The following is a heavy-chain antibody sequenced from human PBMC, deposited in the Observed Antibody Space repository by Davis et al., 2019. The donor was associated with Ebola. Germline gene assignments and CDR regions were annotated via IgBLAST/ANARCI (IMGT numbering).Heavy chain of an antibody. J-gene: IGHJ5*02. Sequence: MPSETLSLTCAVYGGSFSGYYWSWIRQPPGKGLEWIGEINHSGSTNYNPSLKSRVTISVDTSKNQFSLKLSSVTAADTAVYYCARVMEITMVQGVTNWFDPWGQGTLVTVSS. CDR2: INHSGST. D-gene: IGHD3-10*01. CDR1: GGSFSGYY. CDR3: ARVMEITMVQGVTNWFDP. V-gene: IGHV4-34*01.